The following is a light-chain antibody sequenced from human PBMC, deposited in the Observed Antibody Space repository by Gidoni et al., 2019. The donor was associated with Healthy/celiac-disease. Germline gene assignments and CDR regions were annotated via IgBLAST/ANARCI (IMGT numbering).Light chain of an antibody. Sequence: EIVLTQSPGTLSLSPGERATLSCRASQSVSSSYLAWYQQKPGQAPRLLIYGASSRATRIPDRFSGSGSGTDFTLTISRLEPEDFAVYYCQQYGTPRLTFGGGTKVEIK. CDR1: QSVSSSY. CDR3: QQYGTPRLT. V-gene: IGKV3-20*01. J-gene: IGKJ4*01. CDR2: GAS.